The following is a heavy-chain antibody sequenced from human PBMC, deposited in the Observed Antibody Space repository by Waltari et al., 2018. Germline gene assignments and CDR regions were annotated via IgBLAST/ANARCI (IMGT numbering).Heavy chain of an antibody. CDR2: IYYDGSNK. Sequence: QVQLVESGGGVVQPGRSLRLSCAASGFTFSSYAMHWVRQAPGKGREWVSRIYYDGSNKYYADSVKGRFAISRDNSKNTVYLDMNSLRVEDTAVYYCARGGYRFGYTFDYWGQGTVVTVSS. J-gene: IGHJ4*02. V-gene: IGHV3-30*01. CDR3: ARGGYRFGYTFDY. CDR1: GFTFSSYA. D-gene: IGHD5-18*01.